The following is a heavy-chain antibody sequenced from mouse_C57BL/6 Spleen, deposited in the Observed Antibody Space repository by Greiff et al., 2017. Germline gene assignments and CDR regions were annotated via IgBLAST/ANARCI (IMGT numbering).Heavy chain of an antibody. J-gene: IGHJ2*01. Sequence: QVQLKQPGAELVKPGASVKLSCKASGYTFTSYWMHWVKQRPGQGLEWIGMIHPNSGSTNYNEKFKSKATLTVDKSSSTAYMQRSSLTSEDSAVYYCARRDYDNYFDYWGQGTTLTVSS. D-gene: IGHD2-4*01. V-gene: IGHV1-64*01. CDR3: ARRDYDNYFDY. CDR1: GYTFTSYW. CDR2: IHPNSGST.